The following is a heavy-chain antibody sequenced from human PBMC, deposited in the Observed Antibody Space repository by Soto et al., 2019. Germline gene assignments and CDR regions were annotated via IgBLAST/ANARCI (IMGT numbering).Heavy chain of an antibody. CDR1: GYTFTTYA. Sequence: ASVKVSCKASGYTFTTYAMHWVRQAPGQRLEWLGSINGANGNTKYSQKFQGRVTITRDTSASTAYMEMSSLRSEDTDVYYCARAPGNYYYAMDVWGQGTTVTVS. CDR2: INGANGNT. V-gene: IGHV1-3*01. D-gene: IGHD1-26*01. CDR3: ARAPGNYYYAMDV. J-gene: IGHJ6*01.